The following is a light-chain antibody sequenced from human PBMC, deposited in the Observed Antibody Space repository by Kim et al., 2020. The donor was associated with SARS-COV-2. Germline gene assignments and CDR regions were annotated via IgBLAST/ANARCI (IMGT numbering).Light chain of an antibody. CDR3: LPHYSFPSL. J-gene: IGKJ2*01. V-gene: IGKV1-17*01. CDR2: STS. CDR1: QGIRNG. Sequence: DIQMTQSPSSLSVSIGDRVTITCRASQGIRNGLGWFQQKPGKAPKRLIYSTSTLNTGVPARFSGSGSGTEFTLTISSLQPEDFATYFCLPHYSFPSLFGQGT.